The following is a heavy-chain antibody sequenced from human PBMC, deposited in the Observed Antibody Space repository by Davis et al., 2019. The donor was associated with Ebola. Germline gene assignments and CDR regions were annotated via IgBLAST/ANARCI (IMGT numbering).Heavy chain of an antibody. Sequence: PSETLSLTCTVSGGSISRGGSYWSWVRQVPGKGLEWIGYIYYSGSTSYKPSLKSRVTISLDTSKNQFSLNLRSVTAADTAVYYCARDLRYDTSGSDYYFYMDVWGKGTTATVSS. CDR3: ARDLRYDTSGSDYYFYMDV. J-gene: IGHJ6*03. CDR2: IYYSGST. V-gene: IGHV4-31*03. D-gene: IGHD3-22*01. CDR1: GGSISRGGSY.